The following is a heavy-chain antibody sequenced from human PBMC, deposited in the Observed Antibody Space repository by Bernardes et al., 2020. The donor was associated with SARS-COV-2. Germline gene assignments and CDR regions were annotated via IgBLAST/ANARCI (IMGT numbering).Heavy chain of an antibody. V-gene: IGHV3-66*02. J-gene: IGHJ3*02. CDR1: GFSVSDKY. CDR3: ARGIAVAQGAFDI. Sequence: GGSLRLSCAASGFSVSDKYMNWVRQAPGKGLEWVSVIYSGGSTYYADSAKGRFTISRDGSTNTLYLQMNSLSVEDTAIYYCARGIAVAQGAFDIWGQGTMVSVS. D-gene: IGHD6-19*01. CDR2: IYSGGST.